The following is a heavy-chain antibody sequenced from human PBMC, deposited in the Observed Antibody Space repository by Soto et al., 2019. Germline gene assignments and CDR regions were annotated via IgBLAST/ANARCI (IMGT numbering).Heavy chain of an antibody. D-gene: IGHD4-17*01. CDR1: GGSVSSGSYY. J-gene: IGHJ6*02. Sequence: SETLSLTCTVSGGSVSSGSYYWSWIRQPPGKGLEWIGYIYYSGSTNYNPSLKSRVTISVDTSKNQFSLKLSSVTAADTAVYYCARGDSFRRLRSYYYYCMHAWGQGITVTV. V-gene: IGHV4-61*01. CDR2: IYYSGST. CDR3: ARGDSFRRLRSYYYYCMHA.